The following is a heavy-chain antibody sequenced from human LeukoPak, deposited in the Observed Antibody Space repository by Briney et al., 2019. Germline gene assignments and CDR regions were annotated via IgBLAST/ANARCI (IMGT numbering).Heavy chain of an antibody. V-gene: IGHV4-31*03. D-gene: IGHD4-17*01. J-gene: IGHJ3*02. Sequence: SETLSLTCTVSGGSISNGGYYWSWIRQHPGKGLEWIGYIYYNGSTYCNPSLQSRVTTSVDRSKNQFSLKLSSVTAADTAVYYCARYYGAHELNIWGQGTMVTVSS. CDR1: GGSISNGGYY. CDR2: IYYNGST. CDR3: ARYYGAHELNI.